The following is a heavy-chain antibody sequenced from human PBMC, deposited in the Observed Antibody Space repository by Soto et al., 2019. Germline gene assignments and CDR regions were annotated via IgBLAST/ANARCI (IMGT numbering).Heavy chain of an antibody. Sequence: GGSLRHSCAASGFTFDEYGMSWVRQAPGKGLEWVSGINWNGGSTGYAASVKGRFTISRDNAKISLYLQMNSLRAEDTALYYCAREDYYESTRYFAYWGQEAVVTVSS. CDR3: AREDYYESTRYFAY. CDR1: GFTFDEYG. CDR2: INWNGGST. V-gene: IGHV3-20*04. D-gene: IGHD3-22*01. J-gene: IGHJ4*02.